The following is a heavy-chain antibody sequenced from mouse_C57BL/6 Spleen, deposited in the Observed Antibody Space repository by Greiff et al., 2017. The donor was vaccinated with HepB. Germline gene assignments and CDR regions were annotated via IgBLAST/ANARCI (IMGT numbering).Heavy chain of an antibody. CDR1: GYAFSSSW. V-gene: IGHV1-82*01. CDR2: IYPGDGDT. Sequence: VQLQQSGPELVKPGASVKISCKASGYAFSSSWMNWVKQRPGKGLEWIGRIYPGDGDTNYNGKFKGKATLTADKSSSPAYMQLSSLTSEDSAVYYCARETYGNLFDYWGQGTTLTVSS. J-gene: IGHJ2*01. CDR3: ARETYGNLFDY. D-gene: IGHD2-1*01.